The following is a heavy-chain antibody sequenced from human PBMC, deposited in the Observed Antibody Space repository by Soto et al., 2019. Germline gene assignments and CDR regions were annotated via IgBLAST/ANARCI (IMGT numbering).Heavy chain of an antibody. Sequence: EVQLVESGGGLVKPGGSLRHSCAASGFTFSNAWMNWVRQAPGKGLEWVGRIKSKTDGGTTDYAAPVKGRFTISRDDSKNTQYLQMNSLKTEDTAVYYCTTDLTVAATVSCGMDVWGQGTTVTVSS. CDR3: TTDLTVAATVSCGMDV. V-gene: IGHV3-15*07. CDR2: IKSKTDGGTT. CDR1: GFTFSNAW. J-gene: IGHJ6*02. D-gene: IGHD6-25*01.